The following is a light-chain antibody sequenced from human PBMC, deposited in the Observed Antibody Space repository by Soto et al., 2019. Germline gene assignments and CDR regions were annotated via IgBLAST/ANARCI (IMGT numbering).Light chain of an antibody. CDR2: YDN. CDR3: QVWDSSSDHVV. V-gene: IGLV3-21*04. Sequence: SYELTQPPSVSVAPGKTDRITCGGNNIGSKSVHWYQQKPGQAPVLVIYYDNDRPSGIPERFSGSNSGNTATLTISRVEAGDEADYYCQVWDSSSDHVVFGGGTKLTVL. J-gene: IGLJ2*01. CDR1: NIGSKS.